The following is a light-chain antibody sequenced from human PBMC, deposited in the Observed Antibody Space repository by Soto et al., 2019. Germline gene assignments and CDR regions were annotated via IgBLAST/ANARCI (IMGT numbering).Light chain of an antibody. CDR3: QQLNSYPP. Sequence: DIQLTQSPSFLSASVGDRVTITCRASQGISSYLAWYQQKPGKAPKLLIYAASTLQSGVPSRFSGSGSGTEFTLTISSLQPEDFATYYCQQLNSYPPFGGGTKVEIQ. J-gene: IGKJ4*01. CDR1: QGISSY. CDR2: AAS. V-gene: IGKV1-9*01.